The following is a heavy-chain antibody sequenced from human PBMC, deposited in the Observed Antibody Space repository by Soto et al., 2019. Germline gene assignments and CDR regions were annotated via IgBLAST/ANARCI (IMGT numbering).Heavy chain of an antibody. V-gene: IGHV3-23*01. D-gene: IGHD3-3*01. J-gene: IGHJ4*02. CDR1: GFTFSSYA. Sequence: GGSLRLSCAASGFTFSSYAMSWVRQAPGKGLEWVSAISGSGGSTYYADSVKGRFTISRDNSKNTLYLQMNSLRAEDTAVYYCAIAAPHPPYYDFWSGYYFDYWGQGTLVTVSS. CDR3: AIAAPHPPYYDFWSGYYFDY. CDR2: ISGSGGST.